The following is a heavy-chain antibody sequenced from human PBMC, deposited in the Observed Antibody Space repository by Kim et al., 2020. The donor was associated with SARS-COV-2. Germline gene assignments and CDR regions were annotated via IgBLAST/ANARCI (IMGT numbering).Heavy chain of an antibody. Sequence: EDTRSGHFTMSRDNSQNTLCLQMNSLRAEDTAVYYCARDSSGSYSFYFDYWGQGTLVTVSS. J-gene: IGHJ4*02. D-gene: IGHD1-26*01. V-gene: IGHV3-30*01. CDR3: ARDSSGSYSFYFDY.